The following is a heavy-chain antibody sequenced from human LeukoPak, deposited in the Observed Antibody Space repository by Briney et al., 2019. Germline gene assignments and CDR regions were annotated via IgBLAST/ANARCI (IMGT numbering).Heavy chain of an antibody. V-gene: IGHV3-21*01. J-gene: IGHJ5*02. CDR1: GFTFSSYS. D-gene: IGHD3-10*01. CDR2: ISYSSSYI. CDR3: ARGSFDGSGSYPNWFDP. Sequence: PGGSLRLSCAASGFTFSSYSLSWVRQAPGKGLEWVSSISYSSSYIYYADSVKGRFTISRDNTKNSLYLQMNSLRAEYTAVYYCARGSFDGSGSYPNWFDPCGQGTLVTVSS.